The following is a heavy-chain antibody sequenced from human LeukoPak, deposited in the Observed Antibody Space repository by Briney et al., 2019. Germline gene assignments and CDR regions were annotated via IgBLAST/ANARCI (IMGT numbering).Heavy chain of an antibody. D-gene: IGHD3-10*01. J-gene: IGHJ4*02. CDR3: ARVNYGSATKEDY. V-gene: IGHV4-31*03. CDR1: GGSNSSGGCY. CDR2: IYYSGSA. Sequence: PSETLSLTCTVSGGSNSSGGCYWSWIRQPPGKGLEWIGYIYYSGSAYYNPSLKSRVTISVDTSENQFSLKLSSVTAADTAVYYCARVNYGSATKEDYWGQGTLVTVSS.